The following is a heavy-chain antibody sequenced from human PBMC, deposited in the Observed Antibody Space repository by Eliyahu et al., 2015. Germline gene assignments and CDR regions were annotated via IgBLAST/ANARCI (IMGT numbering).Heavy chain of an antibody. CDR1: GFTVXGTY. CDR2: IFTGGIT. J-gene: IGHJ5*02. Sequence: EVQLVETGGXLXQXGGSLXLSCAASGFTVXGTYMAWVRQAPGKGLEWVCVIFTGGITDYADSVKGRFTLSRDNSKNTLYLQMNSLRPEDTAVYYCARGGPTLTMDNWFDPWGQGTLVTVSS. V-gene: IGHV3-53*02. D-gene: IGHD3-10*01. CDR3: ARGGPTLTMDNWFDP.